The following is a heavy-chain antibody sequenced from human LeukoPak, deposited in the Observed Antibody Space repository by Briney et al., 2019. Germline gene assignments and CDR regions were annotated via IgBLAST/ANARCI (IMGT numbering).Heavy chain of an antibody. D-gene: IGHD3-22*01. CDR1: GYTFTGYY. Sequence: ASVKVSCKASGYTFTGYYMHWVRQAPGQGLEWMGWINPNSGGTNYAQKFQGRVTMTRDTSISTAYMELSRLRSDDTAVYYCARAPYYDSSGYYLNYYYMDVWGKGTTVTISS. CDR3: ARAPYYDSSGYYLNYYYMDV. CDR2: INPNSGGT. V-gene: IGHV1-2*02. J-gene: IGHJ6*03.